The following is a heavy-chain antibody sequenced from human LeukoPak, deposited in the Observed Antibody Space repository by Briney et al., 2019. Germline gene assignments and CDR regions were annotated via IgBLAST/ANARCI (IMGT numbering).Heavy chain of an antibody. V-gene: IGHV3-66*04. Sequence: GGSLRLSCAVSGFTVSSNYMNWVRQAPGKGLEWVSVIYSGGSTYYADSVKGRFTISRDNSKNTVYLQMNSLRAEDTAVYFCARRGYGDYAPFDYWGQGTLATVSS. CDR1: GFTVSSNY. CDR3: ARRGYGDYAPFDY. J-gene: IGHJ4*02. D-gene: IGHD4-17*01. CDR2: IYSGGST.